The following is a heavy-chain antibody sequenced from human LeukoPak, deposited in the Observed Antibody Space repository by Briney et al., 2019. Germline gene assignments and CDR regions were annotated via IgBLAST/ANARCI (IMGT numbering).Heavy chain of an antibody. CDR3: ARDGDGYNSYNDFDAFDI. V-gene: IGHV1-46*01. J-gene: IGHJ3*02. CDR2: INPSGGST. CDR1: GYTFTGYY. Sequence: ASLKVSCKASGYTFTGYYMHWVRQAPGQGLEWMGIINPSGGSTSYAQKFQGRVTMTRDTSTSTVYMELSSLRSEDTAVYYCARDGDGYNSYNDFDAFDIWGQGTMVTVSS. D-gene: IGHD5-24*01.